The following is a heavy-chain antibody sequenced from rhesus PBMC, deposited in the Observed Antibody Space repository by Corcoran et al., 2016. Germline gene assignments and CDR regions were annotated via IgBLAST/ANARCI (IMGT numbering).Heavy chain of an antibody. J-gene: IGHJ4*01. D-gene: IGHD3-16*01. CDR1: GCTFSIYV. CDR3: AKDTPLYYYSGSYPFDY. Sequence: EVQLVEIGGGSVQPGGSLKPSCAASGCTFSIYVMSWVRQVPGKGIEWVSAIKCGGGKTYYADTVKGRFTISRDNSKNTLSLQMNSLRAEDTAVYYCAKDTPLYYYSGSYPFDYWGQGVLVTVSS. CDR2: IKCGGGKT. V-gene: IGHV3S5*01.